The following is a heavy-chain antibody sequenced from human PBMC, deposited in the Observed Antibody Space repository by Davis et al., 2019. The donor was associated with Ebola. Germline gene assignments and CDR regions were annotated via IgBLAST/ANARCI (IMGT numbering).Heavy chain of an antibody. J-gene: IGHJ4*02. V-gene: IGHV3-73*01. CDR3: SGGGVVDY. CDR2: IRSKANSYAT. Sequence: GESLKIPCAASGFTFSGSAMHWVRQASGKGLEWVGRIRSKANSYATAYAASVKGRFTISRDDSKNTAYLQMNSLKTEDTAVYYCSGGGVVDYWGQGTLVTVSS. CDR1: GFTFSGSA. D-gene: IGHD3-16*01.